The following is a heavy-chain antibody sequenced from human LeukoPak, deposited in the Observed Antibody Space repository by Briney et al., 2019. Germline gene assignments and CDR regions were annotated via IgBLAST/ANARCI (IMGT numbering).Heavy chain of an antibody. CDR3: ARDSIAAAGPYYFDY. CDR1: GFTFSSYE. J-gene: IGHJ4*02. V-gene: IGHV3-48*03. CDR2: ISSSGSTI. Sequence: QPGGSLRLSCAASGFTFSSYEMNWVRQAPGKGLEWVSYISSSGSTIYYADSVKGRFTISRDNAKNSLYLQMNSLRAEDTAVYYCARDSIAAAGPYYFDYWGQGTLVTVSS. D-gene: IGHD6-13*01.